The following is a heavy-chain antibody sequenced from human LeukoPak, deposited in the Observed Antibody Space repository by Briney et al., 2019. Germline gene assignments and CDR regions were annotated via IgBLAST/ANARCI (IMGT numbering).Heavy chain of an antibody. D-gene: IGHD3-10*01. CDR3: ARVLSRIKAVLN. J-gene: IGHJ4*02. Sequence: GASVKDSCKASGYTFTSYGISWVRQAPRQGLEWMGWISAYNGNTNYPQKLQGRVTMTTDTSTSTAYMELRSLRSDDTAVYYCARVLSRIKAVLNWGQGTLVTVSS. CDR1: GYTFTSYG. V-gene: IGHV1-18*01. CDR2: ISAYNGNT.